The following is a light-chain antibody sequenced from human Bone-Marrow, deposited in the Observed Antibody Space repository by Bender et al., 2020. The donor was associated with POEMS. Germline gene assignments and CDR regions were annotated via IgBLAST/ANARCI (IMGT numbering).Light chain of an antibody. Sequence: QSVLTQPPSASGTPGQRVTISCSGGSSNIGAHAVNWYQHLPGTAPKLLIYSSHRRPSEVPDRFSGSRSGTSGSLAISGLQSEDETDYYCAVWDDSLNGWVIGGGTKLTVL. V-gene: IGLV1-44*01. CDR3: AVWDDSLNGWV. CDR1: SSNIGAHA. J-gene: IGLJ3*02. CDR2: SSH.